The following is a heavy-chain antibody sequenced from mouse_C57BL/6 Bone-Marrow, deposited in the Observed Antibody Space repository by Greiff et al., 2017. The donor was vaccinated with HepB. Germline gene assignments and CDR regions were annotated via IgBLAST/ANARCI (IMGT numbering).Heavy chain of an antibody. CDR2: IYPGSGST. Sequence: QVQLQQPGAELVKPGASVKMSCKASGYTFTSYWITWVKQRPGQGLEWIGDIYPGSGSTNYNEKFKSKATLTVDTSSSTAYMKLSSLTSEDSSVYYRAREGLDAMDYWGQGTSVTVSS. V-gene: IGHV1-55*01. CDR1: GYTFTSYW. J-gene: IGHJ4*01. CDR3: AREGLDAMDY.